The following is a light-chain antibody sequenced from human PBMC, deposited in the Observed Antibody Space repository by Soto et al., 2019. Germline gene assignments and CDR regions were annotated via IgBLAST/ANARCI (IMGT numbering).Light chain of an antibody. J-gene: IGLJ2*01. V-gene: IGLV2-8*01. CDR3: SSYAGREVV. CDR2: EVS. CDR1: SSDVGGYNY. Sequence: QSVLTQPPSASGSPGQSVTISCTGTSSDVGGYNYVSWYQHHPGKAPKLMIYEVSRRPSGVPDRFSGSKSGNTASLTVSGLQAEDEADYYCSSYAGREVVFGGGTQLTVL.